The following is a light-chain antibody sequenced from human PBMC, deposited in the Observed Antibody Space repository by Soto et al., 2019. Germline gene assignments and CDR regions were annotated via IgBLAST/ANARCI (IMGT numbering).Light chain of an antibody. J-gene: IGLJ2*01. CDR3: QSYDGIIQV. Sequence: FMLTQPHSVSESPGKTVTISCTRSSGNIASNFVQWFQQRPGSSPITVIYEDKQRPSEVPDRFSGSIDTSPNSASLTISGLQTDDEADYYCQSYDGIIQVFGGGTKVTVL. CDR2: EDK. CDR1: SGNIASNF. V-gene: IGLV6-57*01.